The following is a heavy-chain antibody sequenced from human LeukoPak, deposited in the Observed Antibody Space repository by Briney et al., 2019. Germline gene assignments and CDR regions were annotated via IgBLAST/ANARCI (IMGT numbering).Heavy chain of an antibody. J-gene: IGHJ4*02. CDR2: IYYSGST. V-gene: IGHV4-39*07. D-gene: IGHD3-3*01. Sequence: SETLSLTCTVSGDSISSGTYFWGWIRQPPGKGLEWIGNIYYSGSTYYNPSLKSRITISVDTSKNQFSLKLNSVTGADTAVYYCARSTYYDFWSGFHYYFDHWGQGTLVTVSS. CDR3: ARSTYYDFWSGFHYYFDH. CDR1: GDSISSGTYF.